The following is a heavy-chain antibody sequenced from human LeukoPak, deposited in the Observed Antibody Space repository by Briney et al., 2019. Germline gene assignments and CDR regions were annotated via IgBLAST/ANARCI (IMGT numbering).Heavy chain of an antibody. J-gene: IGHJ5*02. CDR1: GFTFSSYA. CDR2: VSGAGGDT. Sequence: GGSLRLSCAASGFTFSSYAMSWVRQAPGKGLEWVSGVSGAGGDTYYADSVKGRFTISRDNSRNTLYLQMHSLRAEDTAVYYCAKESYCGGHCSSAGNWFDPWGQGTLVTVSS. V-gene: IGHV3-23*01. D-gene: IGHD2-21*02. CDR3: AKESYCGGHCSSAGNWFDP.